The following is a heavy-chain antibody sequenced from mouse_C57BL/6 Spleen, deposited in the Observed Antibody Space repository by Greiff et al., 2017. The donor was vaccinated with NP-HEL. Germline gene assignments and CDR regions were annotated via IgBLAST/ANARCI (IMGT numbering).Heavy chain of an antibody. CDR3: VRLSDSPIAY. CDR2: IRSKSNNYAT. CDR1: GFSFNTYA. D-gene: IGHD2-12*01. Sequence: EVMLVESGGGLVQPKGSLKLSCAASGFSFNTYAMNWVRQAPGKGLEWVARIRSKSNNYATYYADSVKDRFTISRDDSESMLYLQMNNLKTEDTAMYYCVRLSDSPIAYWGQGTLVTVSA. V-gene: IGHV10-1*01. J-gene: IGHJ3*01.